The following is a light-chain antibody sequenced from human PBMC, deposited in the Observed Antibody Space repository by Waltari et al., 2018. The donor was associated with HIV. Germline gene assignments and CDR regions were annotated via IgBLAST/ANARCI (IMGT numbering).Light chain of an antibody. CDR1: SSDVVCCTL. V-gene: IGLV2-23*02. CDR3: CSYAGSSTSV. Sequence: QSALTQPSSVSGSPGQSITISCTGTSSDVVCCTLVSWYQQHPGKAPKLMIYEVSKRPSGVSNRFSGSKSGNTASLTISGLQAEDEADYYCCSYAGSSTSVFGGGTKLTVL. CDR2: EVS. J-gene: IGLJ2*01.